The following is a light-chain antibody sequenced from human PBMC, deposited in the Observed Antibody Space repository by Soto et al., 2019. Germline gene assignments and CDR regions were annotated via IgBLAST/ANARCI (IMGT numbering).Light chain of an antibody. V-gene: IGLV1-40*01. Sequence: QSVMTQPPSVSGAPGQRVTISCTVSGSTFGAGSDVHWYQQVPGTAPKLLISYNTNRPSGVPDRFSGSKSGTSASLAISGLQPEDEADYYCSSYTSSSTLVFGGGTKLTVL. CDR2: YNT. J-gene: IGLJ2*01. CDR3: SSYTSSSTLV. CDR1: GSTFGAGSD.